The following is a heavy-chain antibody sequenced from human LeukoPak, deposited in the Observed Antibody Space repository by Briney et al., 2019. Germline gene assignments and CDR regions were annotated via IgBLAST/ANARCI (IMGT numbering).Heavy chain of an antibody. CDR3: ARQAQPYYYMDV. Sequence: ASVKVSCKASGYTFTSYDINWVRQATGQGLEWMGWMNPNSGNTGYAQKFQGRVTMTRTTSINTAYMELSSLRSDDTAVYYCARQAQPYYYMDVWGKGTTVTVSS. CDR2: MNPNSGNT. J-gene: IGHJ6*03. V-gene: IGHV1-8*01. CDR1: GYTFTSYD.